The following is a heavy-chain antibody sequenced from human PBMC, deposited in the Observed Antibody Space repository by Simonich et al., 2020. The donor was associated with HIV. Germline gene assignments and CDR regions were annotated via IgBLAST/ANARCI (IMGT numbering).Heavy chain of an antibody. Sequence: QVHLQQWGAGLLKPSETLSLTCAGYGGSFSGYYWSWYRQPPGKGPEGIGEINHSGSTDYNPSLKSRVTISGDTSKNHFSLKLSSVTAADTALYYCARRTGYDLDYWGQGTLVTVSS. D-gene: IGHD5-12*01. CDR1: GGSFSGYY. V-gene: IGHV4-34*01. CDR2: INHSGST. J-gene: IGHJ4*02. CDR3: ARRTGYDLDY.